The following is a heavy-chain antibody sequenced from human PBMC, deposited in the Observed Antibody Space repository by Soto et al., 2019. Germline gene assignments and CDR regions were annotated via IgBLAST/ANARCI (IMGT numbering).Heavy chain of an antibody. CDR3: ARGDVLLWFGESGGYYYMDV. V-gene: IGHV4-59*01. CDR2: IYYSGST. D-gene: IGHD3-10*01. Sequence: SETLSLTCTVSGGSISSYYWSWIRQPPGKGLEWIGYIYYSGSTNYNPSLKSRVTISVDTSKNQFSLKLSSVTAADTAVYYCARGDVLLWFGESGGYYYMDVWGKGTTVTVSS. J-gene: IGHJ6*03. CDR1: GGSISSYY.